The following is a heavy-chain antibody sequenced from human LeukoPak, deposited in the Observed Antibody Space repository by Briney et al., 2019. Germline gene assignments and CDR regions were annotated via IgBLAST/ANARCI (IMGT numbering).Heavy chain of an antibody. CDR2: IRGGGGVT. V-gene: IGHV3-23*01. J-gene: IGHJ3*02. Sequence: XQAPXXXLXWVSYIRGGGGVTRYSDSVKDRFPISRDNSKNTLYLQMNSLRAEDTAIYYCAKCSASYYNDAFDIWGRGTMVTVSS. D-gene: IGHD3-10*01. CDR3: AKCSASYYNDAFDI.